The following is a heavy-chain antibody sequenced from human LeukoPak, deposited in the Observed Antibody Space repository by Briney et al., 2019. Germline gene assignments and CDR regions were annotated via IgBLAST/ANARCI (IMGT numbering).Heavy chain of an antibody. CDR2: SYYTGSP. D-gene: IGHD1-26*01. Sequence: AETLSLTCTVSGSISSYYWSWIRRAPGKGLEWIGHSYYTGSPNYNPSLKSPGTISVYTPNNQFSLKLSSVTAADTDVYYCEGVRSTAGWSSFDYWGQGILVTVSS. J-gene: IGHJ4*02. CDR1: GSISSYY. CDR3: EGVRSTAGWSSFDY. V-gene: IGHV4-59*08.